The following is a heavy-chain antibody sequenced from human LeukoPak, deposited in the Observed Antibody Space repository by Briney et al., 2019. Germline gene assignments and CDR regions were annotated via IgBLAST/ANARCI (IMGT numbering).Heavy chain of an antibody. CDR3: ARDRRLSAVPAAISNYYYYMDV. J-gene: IGHJ6*03. V-gene: IGHV4-59*01. Sequence: SETLSLTCTVSGGSISSYYWSWIRQPPGKGLEWIGYIYYSGSTNYNPSLKSRVTISVDTSKNQFSLKLSSVTAADTAVYYCARDRRLSAVPAAISNYYYYMDVWGKGTTVTVSS. CDR1: GGSISSYY. CDR2: IYYSGST. D-gene: IGHD2-2*02.